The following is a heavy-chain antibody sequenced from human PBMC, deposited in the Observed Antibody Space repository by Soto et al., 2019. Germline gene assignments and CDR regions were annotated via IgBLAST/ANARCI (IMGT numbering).Heavy chain of an antibody. J-gene: IGHJ4*02. CDR1: GGSISSGDYY. Sequence: QVQLQESGPGLVKPSQTLSLTCTVSGGSISSGDYYWSWIRQPPGKGLEWIGYIYYSGSTYYNPSLKSRVTISVDTSNNQFSLKLSSVTAADTAVYYCARSGSYGDYYFDYWGQGTLVTVSS. CDR2: IYYSGST. CDR3: ARSGSYGDYYFDY. D-gene: IGHD4-17*01. V-gene: IGHV4-30-4*01.